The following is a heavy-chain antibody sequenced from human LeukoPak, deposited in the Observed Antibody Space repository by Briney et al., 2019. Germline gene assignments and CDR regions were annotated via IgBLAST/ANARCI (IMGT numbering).Heavy chain of an antibody. CDR3: AKDSGSSSWYGSFDY. Sequence: PGGSLRLSCAASGFTFSSYWMHWVRQAPGKGLVWVSRINSDGSSTSYADSVKGRFTISRDNAKNSLYLQMNSLRAEDTALYYCAKDSGSSSWYGSFDYWGQGTLVTVSS. CDR1: GFTFSSYW. J-gene: IGHJ4*02. CDR2: INSDGSST. V-gene: IGHV3-74*01. D-gene: IGHD6-13*01.